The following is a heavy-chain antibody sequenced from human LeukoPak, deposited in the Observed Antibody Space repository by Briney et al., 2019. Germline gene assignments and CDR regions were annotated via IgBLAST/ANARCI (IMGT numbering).Heavy chain of an antibody. CDR2: ISSSSSYI. V-gene: IGHV3-21*01. D-gene: IGHD1-1*01. J-gene: IGHJ3*02. CDR3: ARSLNWNDVAFDI. Sequence: GSLRLSCAASGFTFSSYSINWGRQAPGEGLEWVLSISSSSSYIYYADSVKGRFTISRDNAKNSLYLQMNSLRAEDTAVYYCARSLNWNDVAFDIWGQGTMVTVSS. CDR1: GFTFSSYS.